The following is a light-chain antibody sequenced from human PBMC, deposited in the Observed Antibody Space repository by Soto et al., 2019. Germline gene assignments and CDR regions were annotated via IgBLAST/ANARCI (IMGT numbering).Light chain of an antibody. CDR3: SSYTPSSTPFV. V-gene: IGLV2-14*03. CDR2: DVS. Sequence: QSALTQPASLSGSPGQSITISCTGTNNDVGGYNFVSWYQHHPGKAPKLIIYDVSNRPSGVSNRFSGSKSGNTASLTISGLQAEDEADYYCSSYTPSSTPFVFGTGTKVTVL. J-gene: IGLJ1*01. CDR1: NNDVGGYNF.